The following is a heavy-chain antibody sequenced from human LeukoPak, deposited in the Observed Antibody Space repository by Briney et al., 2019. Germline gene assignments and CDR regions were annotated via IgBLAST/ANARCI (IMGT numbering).Heavy chain of an antibody. V-gene: IGHV4-59*12. CDR2: MYYGGST. Sequence: PSETLSLTCTVSGGSISSYYWSWIRQPPGKGLEWIGYMYYGGSTNYNPSLKSRVTISVDMSKNQVSLKLSSVTAADTALYYCASTSPKYYYESSGYSSLFDNWGQGTLVTVSS. D-gene: IGHD3-22*01. J-gene: IGHJ4*02. CDR1: GGSISSYY. CDR3: ASTSPKYYYESSGYSSLFDN.